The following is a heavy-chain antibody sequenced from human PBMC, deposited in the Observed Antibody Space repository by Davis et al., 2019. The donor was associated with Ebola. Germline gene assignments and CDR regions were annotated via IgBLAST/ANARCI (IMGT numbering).Heavy chain of an antibody. Sequence: PGGSLRLSCAASGFTFGHYAMHWVRQAPGKGLEWVAVISLDSGSIAYADSVKGRFTISRDNAKNSLYLQMNSVRAEDTALYYCAKDQNKSGSVVYYYGMDVWGKGTTVTVSS. CDR1: GFTFGHYA. V-gene: IGHV3-9*01. CDR2: ISLDSGSI. J-gene: IGHJ6*04. D-gene: IGHD1/OR15-1a*01. CDR3: AKDQNKSGSVVYYYGMDV.